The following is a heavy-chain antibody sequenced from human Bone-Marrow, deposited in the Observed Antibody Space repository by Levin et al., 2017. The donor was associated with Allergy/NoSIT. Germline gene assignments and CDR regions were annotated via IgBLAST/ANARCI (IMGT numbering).Heavy chain of an antibody. J-gene: IGHJ3*02. V-gene: IGHV1-2*04. CDR2: INPNSGGT. D-gene: IGHD1-26*01. Sequence: ASVKVSCKASGYTFTGYYMHWVRQAPGQGLEWRGWINPNSGGTNYAQKFQGWVTMTRDTSISTAYMELSRLRSDDTAVYYCARGGSLDSSCVPPLFGSFDIWGQGTMVTVSS. CDR1: GYTFTGYY. CDR3: ARGGSLDSSCVPPLFGSFDI.